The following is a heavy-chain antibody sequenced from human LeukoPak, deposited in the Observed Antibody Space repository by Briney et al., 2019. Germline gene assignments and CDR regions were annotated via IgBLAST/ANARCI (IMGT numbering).Heavy chain of an antibody. CDR1: GYSFSTYW. V-gene: IGHV5-51*01. CDR2: IYPGDSDT. Sequence: GESLKISCKGSGYSFSTYWIGWVRPMPGKGLEWMGIIYPGDSDTRSSPSFQGQVTISADKSISTAYLQWSSLKAPDTATYYCARHSRVGSTWTHFDYWGRGTLVTVSS. CDR3: ARHSRVGSTWTHFDY. D-gene: IGHD3/OR15-3a*01. J-gene: IGHJ4*02.